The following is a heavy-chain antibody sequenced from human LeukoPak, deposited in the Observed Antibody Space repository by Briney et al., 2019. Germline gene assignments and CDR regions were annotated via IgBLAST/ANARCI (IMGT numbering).Heavy chain of an antibody. J-gene: IGHJ4*02. V-gene: IGHV3-23*01. Sequence: GGTLRLSCAASGFTFSIHGMNWVRQAPGKGLEWVSGISPSGDITYYADSVRGRFTISRDNSENTLYLQMDSLRPEDTAVYYCAKDPRTGAVSGIFYFDYWGQGTLLTVSS. CDR1: GFTFSIHG. CDR3: AKDPRTGAVSGIFYFDY. CDR2: ISPSGDIT. D-gene: IGHD6-19*01.